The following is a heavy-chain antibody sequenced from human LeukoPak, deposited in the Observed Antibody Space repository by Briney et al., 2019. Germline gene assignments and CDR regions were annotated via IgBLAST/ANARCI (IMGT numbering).Heavy chain of an antibody. CDR3: ARDRDYYDSSGYYGWFDP. CDR2: IWYDGSNK. D-gene: IGHD3-22*01. CDR1: GFTFSSYG. J-gene: IGHJ5*02. Sequence: GRSLRLSCAASGFTFSSYGMHWVRQAPGKGLEWVAVIWYDGSNKYYADSVKGRFTISRDNSKNTLYLQMNSLRAEDTAVYYCARDRDYYDSSGYYGWFDPWGQGTLVTVSS. V-gene: IGHV3-33*01.